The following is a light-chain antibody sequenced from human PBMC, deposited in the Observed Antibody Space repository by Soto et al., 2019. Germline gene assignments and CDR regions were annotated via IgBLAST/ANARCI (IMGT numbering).Light chain of an antibody. J-gene: IGKJ2*01. CDR1: QSVSSSY. CDR3: QQYGSSYT. V-gene: IGKV3-20*01. Sequence: EIVLTQSPGTLSLSPGERATLSCRASQSVSSSYLAWYQQKPGQAPRLLIYGASSRATGIPGMFSGSWSGTDFTLTISRLEPEDFAVYYCQQYGSSYTFGQGTKLEIK. CDR2: GAS.